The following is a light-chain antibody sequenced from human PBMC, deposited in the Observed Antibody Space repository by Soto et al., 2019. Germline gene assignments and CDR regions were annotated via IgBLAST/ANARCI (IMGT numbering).Light chain of an antibody. V-gene: IGKV1-5*01. CDR1: QSVRSW. CDR3: QQYSKYSFT. CDR2: DAS. Sequence: DIQMTQSPSTLSASLGSRVTITCRASQSVRSWLAWYQQKPGRSPKLLIYDASRLEGGVPSRFSGSGFGTEFTRTVSSLQADDVATYYCQQYSKYSFTFGPGTKVDMK. J-gene: IGKJ3*01.